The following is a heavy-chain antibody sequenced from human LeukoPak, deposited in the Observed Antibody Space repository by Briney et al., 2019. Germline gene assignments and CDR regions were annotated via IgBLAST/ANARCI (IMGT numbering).Heavy chain of an antibody. D-gene: IGHD5-18*01. CDR1: DGSFSSYC. V-gene: IGHV4-34*01. Sequence: SETLSLTCAVYDGSFSSYCWSWIRQPPGKGLEWIGEINQSGSTSYEPSLKSRVTISVDTSKNQFSLKLTSVSAADTAVYYCVRLAALGYSFAPRYAFDIWGQGTIVTVSS. J-gene: IGHJ3*02. CDR2: INQSGST. CDR3: VRLAALGYSFAPRYAFDI.